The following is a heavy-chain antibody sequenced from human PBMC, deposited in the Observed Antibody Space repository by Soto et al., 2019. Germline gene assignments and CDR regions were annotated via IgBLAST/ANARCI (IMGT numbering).Heavy chain of an antibody. CDR3: AHIQLIGGYSGYEIPPLFDY. CDR1: GFSLSTSGVG. V-gene: IGHV2-5*02. Sequence: GSGPTLVNPTQTLTLTCTFSGFSLSTSGVGVGWIRQPPGKALEWLALIYWDDDKRYNPSLKSRLTITKDTSKNQVVLTMTNMDPVDTATYYCAHIQLIGGYSGYEIPPLFDYWGQGTQVTVSS. D-gene: IGHD5-12*01. J-gene: IGHJ4*02. CDR2: IYWDDDK.